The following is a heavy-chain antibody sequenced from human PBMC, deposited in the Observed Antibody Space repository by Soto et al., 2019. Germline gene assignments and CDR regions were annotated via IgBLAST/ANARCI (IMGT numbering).Heavy chain of an antibody. CDR3: AREKDGHNPSSPYYFDY. J-gene: IGHJ4*02. CDR2: IIPIFGTA. CDR1: GSTFSSYA. Sequence: GASVKVSCKASGSTFSSYAISWVRQAPGQGLEWMGGIIPIFGTANYAQKFQGRVTITADESTSTAYMELSSLRSEDTAVYYCAREKDGHNPSSPYYFDYWGQGTLVTVSS. V-gene: IGHV1-69*13.